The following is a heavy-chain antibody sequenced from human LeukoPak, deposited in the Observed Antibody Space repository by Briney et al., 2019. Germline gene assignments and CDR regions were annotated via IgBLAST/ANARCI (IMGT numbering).Heavy chain of an antibody. J-gene: IGHJ6*02. CDR1: GFTFSSFA. Sequence: GGSLRLSCAASGFTFSSFAVRWVRQAPGKGLHWVALISYDGTFKYYADSVRGRFTISRDNSKNTLYLQMNSLRTEDTALYYCARDYGGSSGYYYGMDVWGQGTTVTVSS. V-gene: IGHV3-30-3*01. CDR2: ISYDGTFK. CDR3: ARDYGGSSGYYYGMDV. D-gene: IGHD4-23*01.